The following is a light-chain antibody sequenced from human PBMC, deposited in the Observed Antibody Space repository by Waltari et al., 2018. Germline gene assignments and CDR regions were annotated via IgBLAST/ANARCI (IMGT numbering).Light chain of an antibody. V-gene: IGKV1-5*03. CDR1: QSIGDS. CDR3: QQYGSRWT. CDR2: KAS. J-gene: IGKJ1*01. Sequence: DIQMTQSPSTLSASLGDRVTITCRASQSIGDSLAWYQQKPGKAPKLLVFKASTLERGVPSRFGGSGSGTEFTLTITSLQPDDVATYYCQQYGSRWTFCQGTKVEVK.